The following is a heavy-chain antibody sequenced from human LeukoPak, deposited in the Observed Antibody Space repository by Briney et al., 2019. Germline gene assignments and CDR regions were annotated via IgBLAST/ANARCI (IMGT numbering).Heavy chain of an antibody. CDR3: ARGGDSSSWVRYYGMDV. D-gene: IGHD6-6*01. Sequence: GGSLRLSCAASGFTLSSYSMNWVRQAPGKGLEWVSSISSSSSYIYYADSVKGRFTISRDNAKNSLYLQMNSLRAEDTAVYYCARGGDSSSWVRYYGMDVWGQGTTVTVSS. J-gene: IGHJ6*02. CDR2: ISSSSSYI. V-gene: IGHV3-21*01. CDR1: GFTLSSYS.